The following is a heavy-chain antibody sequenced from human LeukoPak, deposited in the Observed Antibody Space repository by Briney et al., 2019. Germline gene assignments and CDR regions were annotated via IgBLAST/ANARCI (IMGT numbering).Heavy chain of an antibody. V-gene: IGHV3-30*01. CDR3: ARDSRYDILTGYPDY. J-gene: IGHJ4*02. CDR1: GFTFSSYA. CDR2: ISYDGSNK. D-gene: IGHD3-9*01. Sequence: GRSLRLSCAASGFTFSSYATHWVRQAPGKGLEWVAVISYDGSNKYYADSVKGRFTISRDNSKNTLYLQMNSLRAEDTAVYYCARDSRYDILTGYPDYWGQGTLVTVSS.